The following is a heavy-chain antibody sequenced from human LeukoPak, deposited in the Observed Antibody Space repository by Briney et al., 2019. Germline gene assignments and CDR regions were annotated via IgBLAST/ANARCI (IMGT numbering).Heavy chain of an antibody. Sequence: GGSLRLSCAASGFTFSSYWMSWVRQAPGKGLEWVSSICSTGSYIYYADSVKGRFTISRDNAKNSVHLQMNSLRAEDTAVYYCARVGPWVNPDYYYYYMDVWGKGTTVTVSS. CDR2: ICSTGSYI. J-gene: IGHJ6*03. CDR3: ARVGPWVNPDYYYYYMDV. CDR1: GFTFSSYW. D-gene: IGHD1-14*01. V-gene: IGHV3-21*01.